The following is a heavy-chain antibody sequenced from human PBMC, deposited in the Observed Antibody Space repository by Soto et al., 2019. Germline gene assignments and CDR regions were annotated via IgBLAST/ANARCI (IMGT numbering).Heavy chain of an antibody. J-gene: IGHJ5*02. D-gene: IGHD3-10*01. V-gene: IGHV1-69*06. CDR1: GGTFSSYA. CDR2: IIPIFGTA. Sequence: SVKVSFKASGGTFSSYAISWVRQAPGQGLEWMGGIIPIFGTANYAQKFQGRVTITADKSTSTAYMELSSLRSEDTAVYYCARDRTVTTMVRGVITRGWFDPWGQGTLVTVS. CDR3: ARDRTVTTMVRGVITRGWFDP.